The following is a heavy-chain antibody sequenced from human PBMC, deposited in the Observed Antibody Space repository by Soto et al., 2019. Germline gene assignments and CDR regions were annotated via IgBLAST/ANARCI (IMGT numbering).Heavy chain of an antibody. V-gene: IGHV3-48*03. J-gene: IGHJ6*02. CDR2: ISDSGTTI. CDR3: WGVVVAARVYYYYGVDV. CDR1: GFTFSSYE. Sequence: GGSLRLSCAASGFTFSSYEMDWVRQAPGKGLEWVSYISDSGTTIYYADSVKGRFTISRDNAKNSLYLQMNSLRAEDTAVYYCWGVVVAARVYYYYGVDVWGQGTTVTVSS. D-gene: IGHD2-15*01.